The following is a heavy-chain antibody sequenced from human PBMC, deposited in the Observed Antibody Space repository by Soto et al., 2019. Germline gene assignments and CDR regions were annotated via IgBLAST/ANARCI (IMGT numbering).Heavy chain of an antibody. CDR3: ARGAFTYYFDY. CDR2: INVDGSGT. CDR1: GFTFGNYW. V-gene: IGHV3-74*01. Sequence: HPGGSLRLSCAASGFTFGNYWMHWVRQAPGKGLVWVSRINVDGSGTNYADSVKGRFTISRDNAKNTLYLQMNSLRAEDTAVYYCARGAFTYYFDYWGQGPLVTVSS. J-gene: IGHJ4*02. D-gene: IGHD3-3*02.